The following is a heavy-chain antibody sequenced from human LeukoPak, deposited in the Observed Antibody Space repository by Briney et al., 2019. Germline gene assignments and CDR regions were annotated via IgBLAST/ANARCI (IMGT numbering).Heavy chain of an antibody. J-gene: IGHJ6*03. V-gene: IGHV3-30*04. CDR3: ARDRAAAGKADYYYYYMDV. CDR1: GFTFSSYA. D-gene: IGHD6-13*01. CDR2: ISYDGSNK. Sequence: PGGSLRPSCAASGFTFSSYAMHWVRQAPGKGLEWVAVISYDGSNKYYADSVKGRFTISRDNSKNTLYLQMNSLRAEDTAVYYCARDRAAAGKADYYYYYMDVWGKGTTVTVSS.